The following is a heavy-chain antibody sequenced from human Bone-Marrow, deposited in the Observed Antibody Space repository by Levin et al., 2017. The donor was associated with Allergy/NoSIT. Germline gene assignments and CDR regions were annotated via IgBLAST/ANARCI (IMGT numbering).Heavy chain of an antibody. CDR2: IYPVDSDA. Sequence: GESLKISCEGSGYTFPIHWIGWVRQMPGKGLEWMGVIYPVDSDARYSPSFQGQVTISVDMSISTAYLQWSSLQASDTAMYYCARQSTNGDYCDSWGQGTQVTVSS. CDR3: ARQSTNGDYCDS. V-gene: IGHV5-51*01. D-gene: IGHD7-27*01. CDR1: GYTFPIHW. J-gene: IGHJ4*02.